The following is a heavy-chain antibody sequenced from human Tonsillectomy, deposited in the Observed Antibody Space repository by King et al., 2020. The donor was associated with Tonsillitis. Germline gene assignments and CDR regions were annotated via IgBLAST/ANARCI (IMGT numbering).Heavy chain of an antibody. CDR2: TYYQSKWYN. Sequence: VQLQQSGPGLLKPSQTLSLTCAISGDSVSGNSGGWNWIRQSPSRGLEWLGRTYYQSKWYNEYAVSVKSRITINPDTSKNQFSLQRNSVTPEDTAVYYCARGWFSSGYDYWGQGTLVTVSS. D-gene: IGHD6-19*01. J-gene: IGHJ4*02. CDR3: ARGWFSSGYDY. CDR1: GDSVSGNSGG. V-gene: IGHV6-1*01.